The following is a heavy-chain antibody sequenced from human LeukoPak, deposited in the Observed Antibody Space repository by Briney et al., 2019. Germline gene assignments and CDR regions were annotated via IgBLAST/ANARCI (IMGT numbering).Heavy chain of an antibody. V-gene: IGHV1-2*02. CDR3: ARSRSWSLVHRFDP. J-gene: IGHJ5*02. CDR1: GYTFTVYY. Sequence: ASVKVSCKAAGYTFTVYYMHWVRQAPGQGLEWMGWINPNSGGTNYAQKFQGRVTMTRDTTISTAYMELSRLRSDDTAVYYWARSRSWSLVHRFDPWGQGTLVTVSS. D-gene: IGHD2-15*01. CDR2: INPNSGGT.